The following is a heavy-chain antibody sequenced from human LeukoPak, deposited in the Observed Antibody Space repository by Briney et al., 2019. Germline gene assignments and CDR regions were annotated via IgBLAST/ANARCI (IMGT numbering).Heavy chain of an antibody. D-gene: IGHD6-13*01. J-gene: IGHJ4*02. CDR1: GYTFTSYG. CDR2: ISAYNGNT. Sequence: ASVKVSCKASGYTFTSYGISWVRQVPGQGLEWMGWISAYNGNTNYAQKLQGRVTMTTDTSTSTAYMELRSLRSDDTAVYYCARAGYSSSWYIIDYWGQGTLVTVSS. CDR3: ARAGYSSSWYIIDY. V-gene: IGHV1-18*01.